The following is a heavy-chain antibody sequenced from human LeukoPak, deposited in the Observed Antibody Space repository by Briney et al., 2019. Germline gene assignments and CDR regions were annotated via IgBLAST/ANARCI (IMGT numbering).Heavy chain of an antibody. CDR1: GFTFSSYA. J-gene: IGHJ4*02. V-gene: IGHV3-23*01. Sequence: PGGSLRLSCAASGFTFSSYAMSWVRQAPGKGLEWVSAISGSGGSTYYADSVKGRFTISRGNSKNTLYLQMNSLRAEDTAVYYCAKDSEAFKPTSHYYFDYWGQGTLVTVSS. CDR2: ISGSGGST. CDR3: AKDSEAFKPTSHYYFDY.